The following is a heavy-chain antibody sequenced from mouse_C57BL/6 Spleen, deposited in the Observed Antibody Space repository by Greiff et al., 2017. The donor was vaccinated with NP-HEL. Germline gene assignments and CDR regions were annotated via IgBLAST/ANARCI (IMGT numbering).Heavy chain of an antibody. CDR2: IYPGSGST. J-gene: IGHJ4*01. Sequence: QVQLQQPGAELVKPGASVKMSCKASGYTFTSYWITWVKQRPGQGLEWIGDIYPGSGSTNYNEKFKSKATLTVDTSSSTAYMQLSSLTSEDSAVYYCARPYYYGSSHYYAMDYWGQGTSVTVSS. D-gene: IGHD1-1*01. V-gene: IGHV1-55*01. CDR3: ARPYYYGSSHYYAMDY. CDR1: GYTFTSYW.